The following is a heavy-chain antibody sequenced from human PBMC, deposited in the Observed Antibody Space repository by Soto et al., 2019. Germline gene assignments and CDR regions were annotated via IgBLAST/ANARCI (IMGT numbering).Heavy chain of an antibody. D-gene: IGHD3-10*01. Sequence: SETLSLTCAVYGGSFSGYYWSWIRQPPGKGLEWIGEINHSGSTNYNPSLKSRVTISVDTSKNQFSLKLSSVTAADTAVYYCASRKVSGSYYRRYFDYWGQGTLVTVSS. CDR1: GGSFSGYY. CDR3: ASRKVSGSYYRRYFDY. CDR2: INHSGST. V-gene: IGHV4-34*01. J-gene: IGHJ4*02.